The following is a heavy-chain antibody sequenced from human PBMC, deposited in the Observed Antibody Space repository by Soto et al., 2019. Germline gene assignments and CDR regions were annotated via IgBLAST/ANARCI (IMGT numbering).Heavy chain of an antibody. D-gene: IGHD1-1*01. Sequence: EVQLVESGGGLVKPGGSLRLSCAASGFTFSSYSMNWVRQAPGKGLEWVSSISSSSSYIYYADSVKGRFTISRDNAKNSLYLQMNSLRAEDTAVYYCARAQRSGGYYMDVWGKGTTVTVSS. CDR1: GFTFSSYS. V-gene: IGHV3-21*01. J-gene: IGHJ6*03. CDR3: ARAQRSGGYYMDV. CDR2: ISSSSSYI.